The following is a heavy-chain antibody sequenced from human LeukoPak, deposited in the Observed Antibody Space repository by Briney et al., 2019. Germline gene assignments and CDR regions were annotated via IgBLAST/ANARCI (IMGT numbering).Heavy chain of an antibody. CDR3: ARYPYGGHGD. CDR2: IYSGGST. Sequence: GGSLRLSCVASGFTVSTNYMSWVRQAPGKGLEWVSVIYSGGSTYYADSVKGRFTISRDNSKNTVFLQMNSLRAEDTAVYYCARYPYGGHGDWGQGTLVTVSS. V-gene: IGHV3-53*01. CDR1: GFTVSTNY. D-gene: IGHD4/OR15-4a*01. J-gene: IGHJ4*02.